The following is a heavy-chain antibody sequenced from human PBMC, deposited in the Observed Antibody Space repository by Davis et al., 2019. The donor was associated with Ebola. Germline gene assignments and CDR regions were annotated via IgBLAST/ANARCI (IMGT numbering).Heavy chain of an antibody. Sequence: GSLRLSCAVYGGSFSGYYWNWVRQPPGKGLEWIGSGSTNYNPSLKSRVAISVDTSKNQFSLRLSSVTAADTAVYYCARGEGAVTLIHNYYYGMDVWGQGTTVTVSS. D-gene: IGHD4-17*01. CDR1: GGSFSGYY. CDR2: GST. J-gene: IGHJ6*02. V-gene: IGHV4-34*01. CDR3: ARGEGAVTLIHNYYYGMDV.